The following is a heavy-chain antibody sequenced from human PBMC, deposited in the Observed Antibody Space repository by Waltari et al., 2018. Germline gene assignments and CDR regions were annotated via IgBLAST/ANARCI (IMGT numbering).Heavy chain of an antibody. CDR1: GYSISSGYY. CDR2: MYHSGST. J-gene: IGHJ5*02. D-gene: IGHD5-12*01. CDR3: ARGDIVATRKFGP. V-gene: IGHV4-38-2*02. Sequence: QVQLQESGPGLVKPSETLSLTCTVSGYSISSGYYWGWIGHAPGKGLGWIGSMYHSGSTCNNPSVRGRVTISVDTSKNQFSLRVSSVAAADTAVYYCARGDIVATRKFGPWGEGTLVTVSS.